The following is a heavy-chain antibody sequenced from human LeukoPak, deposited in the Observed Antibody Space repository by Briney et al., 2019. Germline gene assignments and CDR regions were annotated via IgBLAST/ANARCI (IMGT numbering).Heavy chain of an antibody. V-gene: IGHV3-30*18. CDR1: GFPFSSYG. CDR3: AKDGAYYGSGSYYGIGYYYGMDV. J-gene: IGHJ6*02. D-gene: IGHD3-10*01. CDR2: ISYDGSNK. Sequence: PGRSLRLSCVASGFPFSSYGMHWVRQAPGKGLEWVAVISYDGSNKYYADSVKGRFTISRDNSKNTLYLQMNSLRAEDTAVYYCAKDGAYYGSGSYYGIGYYYGMDVWGQGTTVTVSS.